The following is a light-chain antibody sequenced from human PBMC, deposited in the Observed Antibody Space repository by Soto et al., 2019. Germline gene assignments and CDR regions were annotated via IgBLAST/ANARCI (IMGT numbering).Light chain of an antibody. V-gene: IGKV4-1*01. CDR3: QQYDSTPPT. CDR1: QSVLYSSNNKNY. Sequence: DIVMTQSPDSLAVSLGERATINCKSSQSVLYSSNNKNYLAWYQQRPGQPPKLLIYWASTRESGFPDRFSGSGSGKDFTLTITSLQAEDVAVYYCQQYDSTPPTFGQGTKLEIK. CDR2: WAS. J-gene: IGKJ2*01.